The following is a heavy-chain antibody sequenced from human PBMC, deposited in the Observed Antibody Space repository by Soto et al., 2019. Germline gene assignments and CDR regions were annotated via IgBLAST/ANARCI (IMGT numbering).Heavy chain of an antibody. CDR1: GFSLSADGVA. D-gene: IGHD5-18*01. Sequence: QITLKESGPTVVKPTQTVTLTCAVSGFSLSADGVAVGWIRQSPGQALEWLALIYWDDDRRYSPSLAARLTINKYTSRNQVVLTMTNVHPVDTGTYFCVHQKQTGYRLFETWGRGTLVTVSS. V-gene: IGHV2-5*02. CDR2: IYWDDDR. J-gene: IGHJ1*01. CDR3: VHQKQTGYRLFET.